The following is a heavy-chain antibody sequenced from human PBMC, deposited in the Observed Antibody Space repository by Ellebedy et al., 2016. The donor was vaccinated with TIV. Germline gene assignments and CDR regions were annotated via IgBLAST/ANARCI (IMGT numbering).Heavy chain of an antibody. Sequence: SETLSLXXTVSGGSISSGNYYWSWIRQPPGKGLEWIGYIYYSGSTYYNPSLKSRVTISVDTSKNQFSLKLSSVTAADTAVYYCARGPFYYYDSSDNWFDPWGQGTLVTVSS. CDR3: ARGPFYYYDSSDNWFDP. CDR2: IYYSGST. CDR1: GGSISSGNYY. D-gene: IGHD3-22*01. V-gene: IGHV4-30-4*01. J-gene: IGHJ5*02.